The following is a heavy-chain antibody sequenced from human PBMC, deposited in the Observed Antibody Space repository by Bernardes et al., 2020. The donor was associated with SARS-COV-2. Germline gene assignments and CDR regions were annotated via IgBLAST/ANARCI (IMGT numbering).Heavy chain of an antibody. J-gene: IGHJ4*02. Sequence: GGSLRLSCAASGFTFSSYEMNWVRQAPGKGREWVSYISSSGSTIYYADSVKGRFTISRDNAKNSLYLQMNSLRAEDTAVYYCARERRWWYYFDYWGQGALVTVSS. CDR1: GFTFSSYE. V-gene: IGHV3-48*03. D-gene: IGHD2-15*01. CDR3: ARERRWWYYFDY. CDR2: ISSSGSTI.